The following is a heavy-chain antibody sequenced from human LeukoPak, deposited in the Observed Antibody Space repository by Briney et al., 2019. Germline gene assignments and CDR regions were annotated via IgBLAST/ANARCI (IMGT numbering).Heavy chain of an antibody. Sequence: KSSETLSLTCTVSGYSISSGYYWGWIRQPPGKGLEWIGSINHSGSTNYNPSLKSRVTISVDTSKNQFSLKLSSVTAADTAVYYCARPWYYYGSGSYYYYWGQGTLVTVSS. CDR1: GYSISSGYY. V-gene: IGHV4-38-2*02. CDR3: ARPWYYYGSGSYYYY. CDR2: INHSGST. D-gene: IGHD3-10*01. J-gene: IGHJ4*02.